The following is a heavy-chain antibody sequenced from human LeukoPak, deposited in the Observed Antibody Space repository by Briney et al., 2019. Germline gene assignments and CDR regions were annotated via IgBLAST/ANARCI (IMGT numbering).Heavy chain of an antibody. CDR1: GFAFSSYW. V-gene: IGHV3-74*01. CDR2: INSDGSST. J-gene: IGHJ4*02. D-gene: IGHD2-15*01. CDR3: ARDRRIGYYFDY. Sequence: GGSLRLSCAASGFAFSSYWMHWVRQAPGKGLVWVSHINSDGSSTSYADSVKGRFTISRDNAKNTLYLQMNSLRAEDTAVYYCARDRRIGYYFDYWGQGTLVTVSS.